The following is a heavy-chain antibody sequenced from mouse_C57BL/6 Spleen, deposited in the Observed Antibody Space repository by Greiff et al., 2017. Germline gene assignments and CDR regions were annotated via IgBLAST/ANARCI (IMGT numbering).Heavy chain of an antibody. Sequence: QVQLQQPGAELVMPGASVKLSCKASGYTFTSYWMPWVNQSPDKGLEWIGDIDPSDSYTNYNQKFKGKFTLTVDKSSSTAYMQLSSLTSEDSAVXYCARAEIITTVCYAMDYWGQGTSVTVSS. D-gene: IGHD1-1*01. CDR3: ARAEIITTVCYAMDY. CDR1: GYTFTSYW. J-gene: IGHJ4*01. V-gene: IGHV1-69*01. CDR2: IDPSDSYT.